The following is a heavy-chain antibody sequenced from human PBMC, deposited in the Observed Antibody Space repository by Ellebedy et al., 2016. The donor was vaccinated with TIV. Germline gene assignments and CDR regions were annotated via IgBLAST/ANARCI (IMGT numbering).Heavy chain of an antibody. J-gene: IGHJ4*02. V-gene: IGHV1-2*02. D-gene: IGHD4-11*01. CDR3: VRDLTNPVKSDY. Sequence: AASVKVSCKTSGYTFTGYYIHWVRQAPGQGLEWMGWINPYSGGTAFAQNLQGRVTMTTDTSISTAYMEMSRLTSDDTAVYYCVRDLTNPVKSDYWGQGTLVTVSS. CDR1: GYTFTGYY. CDR2: INPYSGGT.